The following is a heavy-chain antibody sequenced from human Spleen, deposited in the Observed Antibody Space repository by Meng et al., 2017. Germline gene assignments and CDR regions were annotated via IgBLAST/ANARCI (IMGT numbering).Heavy chain of an antibody. V-gene: IGHV3-7*01. J-gene: IGHJ6*02. CDR2: IKQDGSAK. CDR3: ARWLGYGVSGGGAYYYGMNV. Sequence: GESLKTPCAASGFTFSYHWMSWVRQAPGKGLEWVANIKQDGSAKYYVGSVRGRFTISRDNAKNSLYLQMNSLRAEDTAVYYCARWLGYGVSGGGAYYYGMNVWGQGTTVTVSS. D-gene: IGHD2-8*01. CDR1: GFTFSYHW.